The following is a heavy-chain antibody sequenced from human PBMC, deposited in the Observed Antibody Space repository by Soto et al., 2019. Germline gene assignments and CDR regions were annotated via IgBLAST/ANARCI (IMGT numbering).Heavy chain of an antibody. V-gene: IGHV1-8*01. D-gene: IGHD3-3*01. CDR1: GYTFTSYD. J-gene: IGHJ6*03. Sequence: GASVKVSCRASGYTFTSYDINWVRQATGQGLEWMGWMNPNSGNTGYAQKFQGRVTMTRNTSISTAYMELSSLRSEDTAVYYCARGIRPKRFLEWSKPSRYYYMDVWGKGTTVTVSS. CDR3: ARGIRPKRFLEWSKPSRYYYMDV. CDR2: MNPNSGNT.